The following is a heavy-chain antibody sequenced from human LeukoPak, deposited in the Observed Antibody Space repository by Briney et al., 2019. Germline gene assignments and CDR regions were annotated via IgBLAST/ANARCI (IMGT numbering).Heavy chain of an antibody. CDR3: ARDLEVGATTFYYGMDV. V-gene: IGHV3-30-3*01. CDR2: ISYDGSNK. CDR1: GFTFSSYA. D-gene: IGHD1-26*01. Sequence: GGSLRLSCPASGFTFSSYAMHWVRQAPGKGLEWVAVISYDGSNKYYADSVKGRFTISRDNSKNTLYLQMNSLRAEDTAVYYCARDLEVGATTFYYGMDVWGQGTTVTVSS. J-gene: IGHJ6*02.